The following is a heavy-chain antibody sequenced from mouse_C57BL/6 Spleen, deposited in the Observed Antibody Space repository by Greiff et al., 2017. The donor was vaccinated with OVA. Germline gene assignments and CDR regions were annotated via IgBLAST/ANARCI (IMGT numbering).Heavy chain of an antibody. CDR1: GFTFSDYY. D-gene: IGHD1-1*01. CDR2: ISNGGGST. J-gene: IGHJ4*01. V-gene: IGHV5-12*01. CDR3: ARQGTVVARGGMDY. Sequence: EVQGVESGGGLVQPGGSLKLSCAASGFTFSDYYMYWVRQTPETRLEWVAYISNGGGSTYYPDTVKGRFTISRDNAKNTLYLQMSRLKSEDTDMDYCARQGTVVARGGMDYWGQGTSVTVSS.